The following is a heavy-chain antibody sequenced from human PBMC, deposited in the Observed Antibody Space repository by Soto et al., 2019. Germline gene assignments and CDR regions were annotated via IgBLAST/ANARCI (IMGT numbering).Heavy chain of an antibody. V-gene: IGHV1-2*02. CDR3: AREHVRPRPGAMDV. CDR2: INPYRGAT. CDR1: GYSFTDYY. Sequence: GASVKVSCKASGYSFTDYYMHWVRQAPGQGLEWMGWINPYRGATNYAQKFQGRVTMTRDTSISTAYMELSRLRSDDTAVYWCAREHVRPRPGAMDVWGQGTTVTVSS. J-gene: IGHJ6*02. D-gene: IGHD6-25*01.